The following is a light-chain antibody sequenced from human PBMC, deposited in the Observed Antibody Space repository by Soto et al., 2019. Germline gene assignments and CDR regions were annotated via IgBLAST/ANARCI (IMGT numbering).Light chain of an antibody. Sequence: IQMTQSPSSVSASVGDRVSITCRASQTISSYLNWYQQKPGKAPKLLIYLASTLQCGFPSRFSASASGTDFTLNISSLQPEDSATYYCQQSYNTPTFGGGTKVEI. J-gene: IGKJ4*01. CDR1: QTISSY. CDR2: LAS. CDR3: QQSYNTPT. V-gene: IGKV1-39*01.